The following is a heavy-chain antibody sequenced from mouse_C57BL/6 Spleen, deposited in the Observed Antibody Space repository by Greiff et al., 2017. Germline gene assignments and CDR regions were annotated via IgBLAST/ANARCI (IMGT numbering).Heavy chain of an antibody. V-gene: IGHV1-82*01. CDR1: GYAFSSSW. CDR3: ARPHYYGSSPYYFDY. J-gene: IGHJ2*01. CDR2: IYPGDGDT. Sequence: VQLQQSGPELVKPGASVKISCKASGYAFSSSWMNWVKQRPGKGLEWIGRIYPGDGDTNYNGKFKGKATLTADKSSSTAYMQRSSLTSEDSAVYFCARPHYYGSSPYYFDYWGQGTTLTVSS. D-gene: IGHD1-1*01.